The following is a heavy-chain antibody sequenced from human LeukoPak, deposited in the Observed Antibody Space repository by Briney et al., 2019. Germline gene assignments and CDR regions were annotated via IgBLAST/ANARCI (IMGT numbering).Heavy chain of an antibody. D-gene: IGHD6-25*01. Sequence: ASVKVSCKASGYTFTSYDINWVRQATGQGLEWMGWMNPNSGNTGYAQKFQGRVTMTRDTSISTAYMELSSLRSEDTAVYYCARPPSSGGYYYYYGMGVWGQGTTVTVSS. CDR3: ARPPSSGGYYYYYGMGV. CDR2: MNPNSGNT. J-gene: IGHJ6*02. CDR1: GYTFTSYD. V-gene: IGHV1-8*01.